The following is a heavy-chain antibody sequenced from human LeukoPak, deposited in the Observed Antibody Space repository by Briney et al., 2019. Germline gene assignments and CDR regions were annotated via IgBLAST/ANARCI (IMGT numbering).Heavy chain of an antibody. CDR2: ISSSSSYI. J-gene: IGHJ4*02. Sequence: GGSLRLSCAASGFTFSSYSMNWVRQAPGKGPEWVSSISSSSSYIYYADSVKGRFTISRDNAKNSLYLQMNSLRAEDTAVYYCARGHYYYYDSSGHYNFDYWGQGTLVTVSS. CDR1: GFTFSSYS. V-gene: IGHV3-21*01. D-gene: IGHD3-22*01. CDR3: ARGHYYYYDSSGHYNFDY.